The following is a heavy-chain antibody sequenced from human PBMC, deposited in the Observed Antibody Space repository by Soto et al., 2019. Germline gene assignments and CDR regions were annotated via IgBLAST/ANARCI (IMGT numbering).Heavy chain of an antibody. CDR3: XXXXXXXAGXNQLDY. Sequence: QVQLVQSGPEVKKTGASVKVSCRASGYFFTSYAIXXXXXXXGPRLEWLGWINAANGHTKYSQNFQGRVIITRDTXXXXXYXXXXXXXXXXXXXXXXXXXXXXXAGXNQLDYWGQGTRVTVFS. D-gene: IGHD4-4*01. J-gene: IGHJ4*02. V-gene: IGHV1-3*01. CDR1: GYFFTSYA. CDR2: INAANGHT.